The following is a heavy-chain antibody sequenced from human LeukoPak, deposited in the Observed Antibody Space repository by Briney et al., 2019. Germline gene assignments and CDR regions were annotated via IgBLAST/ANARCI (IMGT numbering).Heavy chain of an antibody. CDR2: ISGSGGST. Sequence: GGSLRLSCAASGFTFSSYAMSWVRQAPGKGLEWVSAISGSGGSTYYADSVKGRLTISRDNSKSTLYLQMNSLRAEDTAVYYCAKGVTYYYDSTALNWGQGTLVTVSS. CDR3: AKGVTYYYDSTALN. CDR1: GFTFSSYA. J-gene: IGHJ4*02. D-gene: IGHD3-22*01. V-gene: IGHV3-23*01.